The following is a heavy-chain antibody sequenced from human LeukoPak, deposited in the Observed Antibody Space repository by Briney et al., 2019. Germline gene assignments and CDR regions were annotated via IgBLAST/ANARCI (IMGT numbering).Heavy chain of an antibody. CDR1: GGTFSSYA. CDR3: AGRFDDFWSGYTAPFDY. CDR2: IIPIFGTA. J-gene: IGHJ4*02. D-gene: IGHD3-3*01. V-gene: IGHV1-69*01. Sequence: SVKVSCKASGGTFSSYAISWVRQAPGQGLEWMGGIIPIFGTANYAQKFQGRVTITADESTSTAYMELSSLRSEDTAVYYCAGRFDDFWSGYTAPFDYWGQGTLVTVSS.